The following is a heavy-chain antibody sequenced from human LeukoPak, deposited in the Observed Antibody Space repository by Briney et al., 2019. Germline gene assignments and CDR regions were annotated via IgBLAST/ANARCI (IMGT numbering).Heavy chain of an antibody. J-gene: IGHJ3*02. CDR1: GFTFSTYS. D-gene: IGHD3-10*01. CDR2: IATSSDYI. V-gene: IGHV3-21*06. Sequence: GASLRLSCAASGFTFSTYSMNWVRQPPGKGLEWVSSIATSSDYIYYAGSLKGRFTISRDNAKNSLYLHMNSLRPDDTAVYYCARGRSITILRGVAISDGFDIWGQGTKVTVS. CDR3: ARGRSITILRGVAISDGFDI.